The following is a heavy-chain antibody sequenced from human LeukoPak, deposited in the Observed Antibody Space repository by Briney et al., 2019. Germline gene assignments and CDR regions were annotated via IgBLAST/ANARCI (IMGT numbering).Heavy chain of an antibody. J-gene: IGHJ6*03. D-gene: IGHD5-12*01. V-gene: IGHV3-21*04. Sequence: GGSLRLSCAASGFTFSSYSMNWVRQAPGKGLEWVSSISSSSSYIYYADSVKGRFTISRDNSKNTLYLQMNGLRAEDTAVYYCARPFRGGYDYYYYYYYMDVWGKGTTVTVSS. CDR3: ARPFRGGYDYYYYYYYMDV. CDR2: ISSSSSYI. CDR1: GFTFSSYS.